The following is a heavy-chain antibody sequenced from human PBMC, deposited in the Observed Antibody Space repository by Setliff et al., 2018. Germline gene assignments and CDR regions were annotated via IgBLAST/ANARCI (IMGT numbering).Heavy chain of an antibody. J-gene: IGHJ4*02. CDR1: GASISSSSYY. V-gene: IGHV4-39*07. Sequence: SETLSLPCTVSGASISSSSYYWAWIRQPPGRGLALIGSIFYGGSTYYNPSLKSRVTISIDASKNQFSLKLDSVTAADTAVYYCARTDDYYNFYAYWGQGTLVTVSS. D-gene: IGHD3-3*01. CDR2: IFYGGST. CDR3: ARTDDYYNFYAY.